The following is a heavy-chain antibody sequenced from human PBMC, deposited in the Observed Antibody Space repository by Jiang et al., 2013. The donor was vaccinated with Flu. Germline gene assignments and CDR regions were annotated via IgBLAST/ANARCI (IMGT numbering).Heavy chain of an antibody. V-gene: IGHV4-59*01. CDR2: IYYSGST. CDR1: GGSISSYY. Sequence: LLKPSETLSLTCTVSGGSISSYYWSWIRQPPGKGLEWIGYIYYSGSTNYNPSLKSRVTISVDTSKNQFSLKLSSVTAADTALYYCARGGYCSGGSCYGSSWFDPWGQGTLVTVSS. CDR3: ARGGYCSGGSCYGSSWFDP. D-gene: IGHD2-15*01. J-gene: IGHJ5*02.